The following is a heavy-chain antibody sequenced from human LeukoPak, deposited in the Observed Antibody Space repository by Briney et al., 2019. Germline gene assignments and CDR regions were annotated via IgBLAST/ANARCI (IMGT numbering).Heavy chain of an antibody. CDR1: GFTFSTYW. D-gene: IGHD3-10*01. CDR3: ARGALTMLRGVTPPDY. J-gene: IGHJ4*02. V-gene: IGHV3-74*01. Sequence: PGGSLRLSCAASGFTFSTYWMHWVRQAPGKGLVWVSHINSDGIRTSYADSVKGRFTISRDNAKNSLYLQMNSLRAEDTAVYYCARGALTMLRGVTPPDYWGQGTLATVSS. CDR2: INSDGIRT.